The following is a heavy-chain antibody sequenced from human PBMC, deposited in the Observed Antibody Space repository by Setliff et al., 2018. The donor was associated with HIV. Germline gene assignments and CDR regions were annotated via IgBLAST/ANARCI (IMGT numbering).Heavy chain of an antibody. CDR2: SNPSGGST. J-gene: IGHJ4*02. CDR3: AAMGGGVGPSSGVAFDY. Sequence: GASVKVSCKASGYIFTGYFIHWVRQAPGQGLEWMGISNPSGGSTTYAPKFQGRVTMTRDTSTETTYMDLSSLTSDDTAVYYCAAMGGGVGPSSGVAFDYWGQGILVTVSS. D-gene: IGHD2-8*02. V-gene: IGHV1-46*01. CDR1: GYIFTGYF.